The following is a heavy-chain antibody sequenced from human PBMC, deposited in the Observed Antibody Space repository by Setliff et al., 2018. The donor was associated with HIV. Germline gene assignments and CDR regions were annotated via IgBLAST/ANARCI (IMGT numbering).Heavy chain of an antibody. CDR3: VGHYYDPLTGYYVWFFDV. Sequence: AGGSLRLSCETSGFIFTNAWMSWVRQSPRKGLEWLARIKSKSDGGTTSYAAPVKDRFTISKYDSRNTLYLQMNSMKIDDTATYYCVGHYYDPLTGYYVWFFDVWGRGTLVTVSS. D-gene: IGHD3-9*01. V-gene: IGHV3-15*05. CDR1: GFIFTNAW. CDR2: IKSKSDGGTT. J-gene: IGHJ2*01.